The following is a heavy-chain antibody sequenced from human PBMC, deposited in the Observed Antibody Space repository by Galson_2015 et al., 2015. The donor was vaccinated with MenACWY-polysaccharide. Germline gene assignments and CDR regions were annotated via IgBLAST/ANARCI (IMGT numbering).Heavy chain of an antibody. Sequence: SLRLSCAASGFTFSGFWMSWVRQAPGKGLEWLSYISKSGDSIYYGDSVKGRFAISRDNAKNSLYLQLNSLEVEDTAIYYCARGHYGLDVWGQGTTVTVSS. V-gene: IGHV3-11*01. CDR1: GFTFSGFW. J-gene: IGHJ6*02. CDR3: ARGHYGLDV. CDR2: ISKSGDSI.